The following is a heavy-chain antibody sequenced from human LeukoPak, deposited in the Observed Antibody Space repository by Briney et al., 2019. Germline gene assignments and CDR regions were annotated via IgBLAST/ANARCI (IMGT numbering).Heavy chain of an antibody. CDR1: GFPFSNHA. Sequence: GGSLRLFCAASGFPFSNHAMSWVRQPPGKGLEWVSAISNGNTYYADSVRGRFTISRDDSKNMVYLQMNSLRVEDTARYYCVREAGYCASVCLKSNWFDPWGQGTLDTVS. CDR2: ISNGNT. J-gene: IGHJ5*02. V-gene: IGHV3-23*01. D-gene: IGHD2-21*02. CDR3: VREAGYCASVCLKSNWFDP.